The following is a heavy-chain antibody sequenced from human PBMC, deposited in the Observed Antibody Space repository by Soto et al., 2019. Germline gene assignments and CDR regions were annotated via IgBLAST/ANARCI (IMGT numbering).Heavy chain of an antibody. Sequence: QVQLVQSGAEVKKPGSSVKVSCKVSGVTFSTYPINWVRQAPGQGLEFMGGIIHKFGTTNYAKKFRGTVTITADESTSPAYMELNNLRSEDTAVYYCARGASNSTGWYSWFAPWGQGTLVPVSS. CDR3: ARGASNSTGWYSWFAP. V-gene: IGHV1-69*01. D-gene: IGHD6-19*01. J-gene: IGHJ5*02. CDR2: IIHKFGTT. CDR1: GVTFSTYP.